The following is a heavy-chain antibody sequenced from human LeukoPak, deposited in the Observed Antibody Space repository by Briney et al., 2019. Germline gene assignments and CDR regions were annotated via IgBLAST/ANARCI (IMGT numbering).Heavy chain of an antibody. CDR2: ISYDGSNK. D-gene: IGHD1/OR15-1a*01. Sequence: SGGSLRLSCAASGFNFSSYAMHWVRQAPGKGLEWVAVISYDGSNKYYADSVKGRFTISRDNSKNTLYLQMNSLRAEDTAVYYCARDLPSGSVEQPTLRYFDYWGQGTLVTVSS. J-gene: IGHJ4*02. V-gene: IGHV3-30-3*01. CDR1: GFNFSSYA. CDR3: ARDLPSGSVEQPTLRYFDY.